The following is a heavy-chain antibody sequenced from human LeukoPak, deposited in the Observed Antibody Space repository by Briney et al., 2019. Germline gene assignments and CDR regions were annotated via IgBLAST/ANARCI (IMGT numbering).Heavy chain of an antibody. CDR1: GYTLTELS. CDR2: FDPEDGET. V-gene: IGHV1-24*01. D-gene: IGHD3-3*01. J-gene: IGHJ4*02. CDR3: AITIFGVGRYYFDY. Sequence: ASVTVSFTVSGYTLTELSMHWVRQAPGKGLEWMGGFDPEDGETIYAQKFQGRVTMTEDTSTDTAYMELSSLRSEDTAVYYCAITIFGVGRYYFDYWGQGTLVTVSS.